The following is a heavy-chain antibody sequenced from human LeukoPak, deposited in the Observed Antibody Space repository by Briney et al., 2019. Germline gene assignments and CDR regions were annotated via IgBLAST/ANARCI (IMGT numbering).Heavy chain of an antibody. CDR2: ISWEGSTT. Sequence: GSLRLSCSASGFMFDGHTIHWVRQIPGKGLEWGSLISWEGSTTYHADSVKDRFTISRDTSKNSLFLQMNSLRTEDTALYYCAKARSSSWSYLESWGQGTLVTVSS. D-gene: IGHD6-13*01. V-gene: IGHV3-43*01. J-gene: IGHJ4*02. CDR3: AKARSSSWSYLES. CDR1: GFMFDGHT.